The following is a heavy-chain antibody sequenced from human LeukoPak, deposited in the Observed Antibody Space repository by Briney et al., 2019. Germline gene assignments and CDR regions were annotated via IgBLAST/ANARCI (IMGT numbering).Heavy chain of an antibody. J-gene: IGHJ1*01. CDR1: GYTFTSYY. D-gene: IGHD6-13*01. CDR3: ARDRNLGIAAAGIGIFQH. CDR2: INPSGGST. V-gene: IGHV1-46*01. Sequence: APVKVSCKASGYTFTSYYMHWVRQAPGQGLEWMGIINPSGGSTSYAQKFQGRVTMTRDTSTSTVYMELSSLRSEDTAVYYCARDRNLGIAAAGIGIFQHWGQGTLVTVSS.